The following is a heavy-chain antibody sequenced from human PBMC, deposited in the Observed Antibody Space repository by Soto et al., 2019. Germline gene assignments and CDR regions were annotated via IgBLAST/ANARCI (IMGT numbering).Heavy chain of an antibody. Sequence: QITLKESGPTLVKPTQTLTLTCTFSGFSLTTRGVGVGWIRQPPEKALECLALIYWDDDKRYSPSLQSRLSITKDTSKNQVVLTMTNVDPVDTATYYCAHIPNYYQYDWFDPWGQGTLVSLSS. D-gene: IGHD3-16*01. J-gene: IGHJ5*02. CDR3: AHIPNYYQYDWFDP. CDR2: IYWDDDK. CDR1: GFSLTTRGVG. V-gene: IGHV2-5*02.